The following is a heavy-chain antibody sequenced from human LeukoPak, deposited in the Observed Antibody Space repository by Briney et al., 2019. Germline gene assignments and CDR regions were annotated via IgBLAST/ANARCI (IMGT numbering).Heavy chain of an antibody. Sequence: SETLSLTCAVYGGSFSGYYWGWIRQPPGKGLEWIGEINHSGSTNYNPSLKSRVTISVDTSKNQFSLKLSSVTAADTAVYYCARRIVGAPFDYWGQGTLVTVSS. CDR3: ARRIVGAPFDY. J-gene: IGHJ4*02. CDR2: INHSGST. D-gene: IGHD1-26*01. V-gene: IGHV4-34*01. CDR1: GGSFSGYY.